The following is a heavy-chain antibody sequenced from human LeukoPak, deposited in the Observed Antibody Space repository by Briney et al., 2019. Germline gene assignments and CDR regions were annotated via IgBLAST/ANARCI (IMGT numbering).Heavy chain of an antibody. J-gene: IGHJ4*02. V-gene: IGHV3-30-3*01. CDR3: AKDQVKEWELPVD. Sequence: PGRSLRLSCAASGFTFSSYAMHWVRQAPGKGLEWVAVTSYDGSNKYYADSVKGRFTISRDNSKNTLYLQMNSLRAEDTAVYYCAKDQVKEWELPVDWGQGTLVTVSS. CDR2: TSYDGSNK. CDR1: GFTFSSYA. D-gene: IGHD1-26*01.